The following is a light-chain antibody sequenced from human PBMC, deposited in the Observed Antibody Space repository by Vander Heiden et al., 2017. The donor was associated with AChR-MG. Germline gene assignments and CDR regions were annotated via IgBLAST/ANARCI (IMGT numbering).Light chain of an antibody. J-gene: IGKJ1*01. Sequence: EIVMTQPLATLSVSPGERTPLSCRASQSVSSNLAWYQQKPGQSPRLLIDGASTRATGIPARVSGSGSGTEFTRTSSSLQSEDWAVYCCQQYNNGPLWTFGQGTKVEIK. CDR2: GAS. CDR1: QSVSSN. V-gene: IGKV3-15*01. CDR3: QQYNNGPLWT.